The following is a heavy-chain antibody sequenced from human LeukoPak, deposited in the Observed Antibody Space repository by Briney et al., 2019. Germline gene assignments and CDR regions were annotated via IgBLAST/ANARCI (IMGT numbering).Heavy chain of an antibody. V-gene: IGHV4-61*08. D-gene: IGHD6-19*01. Sequence: SETLSLTCTVSGGSVSSGGYYWSWIRQPPGKGLAWIGYIYYSGSTNYNPSLKSRVTISVDTSKNQFSLKLSSVTAADTAVYYCARQKEYSSGWYYWGQGTLVTVSS. CDR2: IYYSGST. CDR1: GGSVSSGGYY. CDR3: ARQKEYSSGWYY. J-gene: IGHJ4*02.